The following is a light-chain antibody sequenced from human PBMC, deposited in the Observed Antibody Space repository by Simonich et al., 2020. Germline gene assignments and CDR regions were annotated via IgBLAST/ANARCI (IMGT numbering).Light chain of an antibody. CDR1: SSDVGGYNY. CDR2: EGS. J-gene: IGLJ2*01. V-gene: IGLV2-23*01. Sequence: QSALTQPASVSGSPGQSIPISCTGTSSDVGGYNYVSWYQQHPGKAPKLMIYEGSKRPSGFSNLFSGSKSGNTAALTISGLQAEDEADYYCCSYAGSSTVVFGGGTKLTVL. CDR3: CSYAGSSTVV.